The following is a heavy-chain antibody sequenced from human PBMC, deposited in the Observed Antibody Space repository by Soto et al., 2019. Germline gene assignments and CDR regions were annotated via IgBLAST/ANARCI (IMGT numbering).Heavy chain of an antibody. CDR3: AKDSENCSGGSCYSVMFNYYYGMDV. D-gene: IGHD2-15*01. Sequence: QVQLVESGGGVVQPGRSLRLSCAASGFTFSSYGMHWVRQAPGKGLEWVAVISYDGSNKYYADSVKGRFTISRDNSKNTLYLQMNSLRAEDTAVYYCAKDSENCSGGSCYSVMFNYYYGMDVWGQGTTVTVSS. V-gene: IGHV3-30*18. CDR2: ISYDGSNK. J-gene: IGHJ6*02. CDR1: GFTFSSYG.